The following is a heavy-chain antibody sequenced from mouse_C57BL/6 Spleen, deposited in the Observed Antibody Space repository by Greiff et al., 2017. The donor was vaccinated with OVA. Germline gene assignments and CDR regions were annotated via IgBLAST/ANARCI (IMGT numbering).Heavy chain of an antibody. J-gene: IGHJ2*01. CDR3: ARNYGSSPFDY. D-gene: IGHD1-1*01. CDR1: GYSITSGYY. V-gene: IGHV3-6*01. Sequence: DVQLQESGPGLVKPSQSLSLTCSVTGYSITSGYYWHWIRQFPGNKLEWMGYISYDGSNNYNPSLKNRISITRDTSKNQFFLKLNSVTTEDTATYYCARNYGSSPFDYWGQGTTLTVSS. CDR2: ISYDGSN.